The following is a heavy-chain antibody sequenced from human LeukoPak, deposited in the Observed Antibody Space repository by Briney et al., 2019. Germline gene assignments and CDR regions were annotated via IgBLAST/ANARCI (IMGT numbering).Heavy chain of an antibody. CDR2: ISAYNGNT. V-gene: IGHV1-18*01. D-gene: IGHD6-13*01. J-gene: IGHJ4*02. CDR3: ARDWKQQLVRCAGY. Sequence: ASVKVSCKASGYTFTSYSISWVRQAPGQGLEWMGWISAYNGNTNYAQKLQGRVTMTTDTSTSTAYMELRSLRSDDTAVYYCARDWKQQLVRCAGYWGQGTLVTVSS. CDR1: GYTFTSYS.